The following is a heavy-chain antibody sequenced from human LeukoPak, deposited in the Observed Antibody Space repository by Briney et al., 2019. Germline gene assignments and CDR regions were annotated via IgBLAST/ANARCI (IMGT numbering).Heavy chain of an antibody. D-gene: IGHD4-17*01. CDR1: GFTFDDYA. CDR2: ISWNSGSI. V-gene: IGHV3-9*01. CDR3: AKDRYGDYEGGWFDP. Sequence: GGSLRLSCAASGFTFDDYAMHWVRQAPGKGLEWVSGISWNSGSIGYADSVKGRFTISRDNAKNSLCLQMNSLRAEDTALYYCAKDRYGDYEGGWFDPWGQGTLVTVSS. J-gene: IGHJ5*02.